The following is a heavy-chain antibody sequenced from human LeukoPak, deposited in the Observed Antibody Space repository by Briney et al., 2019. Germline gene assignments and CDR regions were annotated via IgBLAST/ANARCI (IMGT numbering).Heavy chain of an antibody. CDR3: RGYSNGFRFDY. CDR2: IYFSGST. J-gene: IGHJ4*02. Sequence: SETLSLTCTVSGGSISSNHYYWGWIRQPPGKGLEWIGSIYFSGSTYYNPSLKSRVTISVDTSKNQFSLRLSSVTAADTAVYYCRGYSNGFRFDYWGQGTLVTVSS. D-gene: IGHD5-18*01. V-gene: IGHV4-39*01. CDR1: GGSISSNHYY.